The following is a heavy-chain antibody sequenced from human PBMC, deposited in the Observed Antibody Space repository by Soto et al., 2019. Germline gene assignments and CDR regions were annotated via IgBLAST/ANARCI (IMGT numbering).Heavy chain of an antibody. V-gene: IGHV3-53*01. CDR2: IYSGGAT. CDR3: ARDRWYYDLSAGYSKLVYYGMDV. D-gene: IGHD3-9*01. Sequence: EVQLVESGGGLIQPGGSLRLSCAASGLTVGTNYMSWVRQAPGKGLEWVSIIYSGGATFYANSVKGRFTISRDSSKNTLLLQMNNLRAEDTALYYCARDRWYYDLSAGYSKLVYYGMDVWGQGTTVIVSS. CDR1: GLTVGTNY. J-gene: IGHJ6*02.